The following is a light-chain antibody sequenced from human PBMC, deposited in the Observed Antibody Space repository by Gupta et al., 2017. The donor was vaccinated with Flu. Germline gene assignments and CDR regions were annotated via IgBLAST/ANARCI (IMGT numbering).Light chain of an antibody. CDR2: KAS. Sequence: ITCRASQSISSWLAWYQQKPGKAPKVLIYKASSLESGVPSRFSGSGSGTEFTLTVSSLQPDDFATYYCQQYRSYSWTFGQGTKVEIK. V-gene: IGKV1-5*03. CDR1: QSISSW. J-gene: IGKJ1*01. CDR3: QQYRSYSWT.